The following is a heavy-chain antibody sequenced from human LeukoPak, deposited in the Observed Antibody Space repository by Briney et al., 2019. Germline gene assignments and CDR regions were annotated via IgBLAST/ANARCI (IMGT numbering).Heavy chain of an antibody. CDR2: ISAYNGNT. CDR1: GYTFTSYG. CDR3: ARGGSQPYNL. D-gene: IGHD3-10*01. V-gene: IGHV1-18*01. Sequence: ASATVSCKASGYTFTSYGISWVRQAPGQGLEWMGWISAYNGNTNYAQKFQGRVTMTRDTSISTAYMELSRLRSDDTAVYYCARGGSQPYNLWGQGTMVTVSS. J-gene: IGHJ3*01.